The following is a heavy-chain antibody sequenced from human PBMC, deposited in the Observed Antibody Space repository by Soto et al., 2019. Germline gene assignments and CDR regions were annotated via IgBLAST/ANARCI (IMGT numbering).Heavy chain of an antibody. CDR1: GFTFSSYD. D-gene: IGHD3-10*01. V-gene: IGHV3-23*01. J-gene: IGHJ4*02. CDR3: AKGILSYGSGSYLSIVDY. Sequence: PGGSLRLSCAASGFTFSSYDMSWVRQAPGKGLEWVSGISGSGGSTYYADSVKGRFTVSRDNSKNTLYLQMNSLRAEDTAVYYCAKGILSYGSGSYLSIVDYWGQGTLVTVSS. CDR2: ISGSGGST.